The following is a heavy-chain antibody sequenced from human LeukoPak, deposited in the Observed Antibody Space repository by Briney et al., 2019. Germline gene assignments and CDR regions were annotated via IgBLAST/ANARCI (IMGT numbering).Heavy chain of an antibody. CDR2: ISSSGSTI. CDR1: GFTFSDYY. CDR3: ARDLGQYYDTSDNWFDP. Sequence: GGSLRLSCAASGFTFSDYYMSWIRQAPGKGLEWVSYISSSGSTIYYADSVKGRFTISRDNAKNTLYLQMNSLRAEDTAVYYCARDLGQYYDTSDNWFDPWGQGTLVTVSS. J-gene: IGHJ5*02. D-gene: IGHD3-22*01. V-gene: IGHV3-11*04.